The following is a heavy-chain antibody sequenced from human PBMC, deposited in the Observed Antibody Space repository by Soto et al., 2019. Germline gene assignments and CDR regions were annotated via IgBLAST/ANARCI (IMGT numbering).Heavy chain of an antibody. CDR2: MSNSGST. CDR1: GGYISSYY. D-gene: IGHD5-12*01. CDR3: ARFKHPGYDWPPEY. V-gene: IGHV4-59*01. J-gene: IGHJ4*02. Sequence: PSETLSLTCTVSGGYISSYYWSWIRQPPEKGLEWIGYMSNSGSTNYNPSLKSRVTMSVDTSKSQFSLKLSSVTAADTAVYFCARFKHPGYDWPPEYWGQGTLVTVSS.